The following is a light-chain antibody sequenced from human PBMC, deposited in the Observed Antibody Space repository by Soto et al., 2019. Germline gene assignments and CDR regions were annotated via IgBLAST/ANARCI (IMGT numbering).Light chain of an antibody. CDR2: DVS. J-gene: IGLJ2*01. CDR3: SSYTTSSTLGVV. V-gene: IGLV2-14*01. Sequence: QSALTQPASVSGSPGQSITISCTGSSSDVGGSNYVSWYQQHPGKAPKLMIYDVSSRPSGVSNRFSGSKSGNTASLTISGLQAEDEADYYCSSYTTSSTLGVVFGGGTKLTVL. CDR1: SSDVGGSNY.